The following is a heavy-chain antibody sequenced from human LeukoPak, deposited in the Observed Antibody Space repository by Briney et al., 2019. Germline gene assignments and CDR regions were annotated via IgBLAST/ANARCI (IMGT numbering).Heavy chain of an antibody. CDR3: ATEEDSSGSFGY. J-gene: IGHJ4*02. D-gene: IGHD3-22*01. Sequence: ASVKVSCKASGYTFTSYDINWVRQATGQGLEWMGWMNPNSGNTGYAQKFQGRVTMTRNTSISTAYMELSSLRSEDTAVYYCATEEDSSGSFGYWGQGTLVTVSS. CDR1: GYTFTSYD. CDR2: MNPNSGNT. V-gene: IGHV1-8*01.